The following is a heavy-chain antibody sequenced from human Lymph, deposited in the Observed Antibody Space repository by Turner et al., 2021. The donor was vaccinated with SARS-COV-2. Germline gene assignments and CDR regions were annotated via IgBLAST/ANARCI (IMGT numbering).Heavy chain of an antibody. D-gene: IGHD1-26*01. CDR1: GATFSSYA. Sequence: QVQLVQAGAEVKQPGSSVTVSCTAYGATFSSYAINWVRQALGQGLEWMRRIIPILSIANDTQKFQGRVTITANKSTSTAYMELNSLITEDTAVYYGAKGRLDSYSESDYSWFDPWGQGTLVTVSS. J-gene: IGHJ5*02. CDR3: AKGRLDSYSESDYSWFDP. CDR2: IIPILSIA. V-gene: IGHV1-69*04.